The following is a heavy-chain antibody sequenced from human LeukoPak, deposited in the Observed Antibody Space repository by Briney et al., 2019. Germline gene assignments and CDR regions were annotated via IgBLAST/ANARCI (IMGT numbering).Heavy chain of an antibody. CDR3: ARATRAGAAFIFFDY. D-gene: IGHD1-26*01. CDR1: GFTFSDYY. Sequence: GGSLRLSCAASGFTFSDYYMSWIRQAPGKGLEWVSYISSSGSTIYYADSVKGRFTISRDNAKNSLYLQMNSLRAEDTAVYYCARATRAGAAFIFFDYWGQGTLVTVSS. V-gene: IGHV3-11*01. J-gene: IGHJ4*02. CDR2: ISSSGSTI.